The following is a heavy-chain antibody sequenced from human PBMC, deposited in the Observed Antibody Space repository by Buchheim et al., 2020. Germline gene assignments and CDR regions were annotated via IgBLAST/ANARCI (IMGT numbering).Heavy chain of an antibody. D-gene: IGHD2-8*01. CDR2: ISGSGGST. Sequence: EVQLLESGGVFVQPGGSLRLSCAASGFTFSSYAMSWVRQAPGKGLEWVSAISGSGGSTYYADSVKGRFTISRDNSKNTLFLQMNSLRAEDTAVDYCAKDFRAYSTDDVCSRNGLCIDYWGQGTL. J-gene: IGHJ4*02. CDR1: GFTFSSYA. V-gene: IGHV3-23*01. CDR3: AKDFRAYSTDDVCSRNGLCIDY.